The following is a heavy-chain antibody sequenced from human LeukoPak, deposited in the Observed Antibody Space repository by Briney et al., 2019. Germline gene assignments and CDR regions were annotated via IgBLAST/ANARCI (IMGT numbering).Heavy chain of an antibody. D-gene: IGHD6-19*01. Sequence: GGSLRLSCAASGFTFSSYGMNWVRQAPGKGLEWVSYISPSNSTIYYADSGKGRFTISRDNAKNSLYLQMNSLRAEDTAVYYCAREHTPFGSGCTAAYWGQGTLVAVSS. J-gene: IGHJ4*02. CDR3: AREHTPFGSGCTAAY. V-gene: IGHV3-48*01. CDR2: ISPSNSTI. CDR1: GFTFSSYG.